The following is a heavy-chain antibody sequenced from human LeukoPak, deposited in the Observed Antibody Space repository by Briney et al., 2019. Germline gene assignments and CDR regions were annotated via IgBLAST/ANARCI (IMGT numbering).Heavy chain of an antibody. V-gene: IGHV3-48*03. J-gene: IGHJ1*01. CDR3: ARGGPHLIVVVVAATSYFQH. Sequence: GGSLRLSCAASGFTFSSYEMNWVRQAPGKGLEWVSYISSSGSTIYYADSVKGRFTISRDNAKNSLYLQMNSLRAEDTAVHYCARGGPHLIVVVVAATSYFQHWGQGTLVTVSS. D-gene: IGHD2-15*01. CDR1: GFTFSSYE. CDR2: ISSSGSTI.